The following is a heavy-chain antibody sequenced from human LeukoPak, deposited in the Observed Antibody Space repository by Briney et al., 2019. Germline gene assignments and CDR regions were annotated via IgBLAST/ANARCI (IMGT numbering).Heavy chain of an antibody. CDR1: GFTFSSYG. J-gene: IGHJ4*02. Sequence: GGSLRLSCAASGFTFSSYGMHWVRQAPGKGLEWVAFIRYDGSNKYYADSVKGRFTISRDNSKNTLYLQMNSLRAEDTAVFYCAKDSSVFHYDSRNFDYWGQGTLVTVSS. CDR3: AKDSSVFHYDSRNFDY. V-gene: IGHV3-30*02. D-gene: IGHD3-22*01. CDR2: IRYDGSNK.